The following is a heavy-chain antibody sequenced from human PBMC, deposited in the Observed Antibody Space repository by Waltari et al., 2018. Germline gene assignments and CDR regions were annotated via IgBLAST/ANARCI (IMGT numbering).Heavy chain of an antibody. J-gene: IGHJ6*03. V-gene: IGHV1-69*01. Sequence: QVQLVQSGAEVRKPGSSVKVSCKASGGTFSSYAISWVRQAPGQGLEWMGGIIPIFRRTNYAQKLQGRVTISADESTSTAYRELSSLRSEDTAVYYCARAGSCSGGSCYPGYYHYYYMDVWGKGTMVTVSS. D-gene: IGHD2-15*01. CDR1: GGTFSSYA. CDR2: IIPIFRRT. CDR3: ARAGSCSGGSCYPGYYHYYYMDV.